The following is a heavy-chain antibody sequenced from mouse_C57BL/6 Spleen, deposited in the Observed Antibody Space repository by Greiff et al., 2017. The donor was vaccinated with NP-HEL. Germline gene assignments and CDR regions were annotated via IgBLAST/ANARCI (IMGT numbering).Heavy chain of an antibody. CDR1: GFTFSDYG. CDR3: ASLGLAY. CDR2: ISSGSSTI. Sequence: EVQVVESGGGLVKPGGSLKLSCAASGFTFSDYGMHWVRQAPEKGLEWVAYISSGSSTIYYADTVKGRFTITRDNAKNTLFLQMTSLRSEDTDMYYCASLGLAYWGQGTLVTVSA. J-gene: IGHJ3*01. V-gene: IGHV5-17*01.